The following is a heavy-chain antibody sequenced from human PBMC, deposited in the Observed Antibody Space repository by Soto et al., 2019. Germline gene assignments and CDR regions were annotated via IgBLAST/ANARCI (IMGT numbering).Heavy chain of an antibody. J-gene: IGHJ6*02. CDR1: GFTFSSYC. V-gene: IGHV3-30*18. D-gene: IGHD6-13*01. CDR2: ISYDGSNK. Sequence: GGSLRLFCAASGFTFSSYCMHWVRQAPGKGLEWVAVISYDGSNKYYADSVKGRFTISRENSKNTLYLQMNSLRAEDTAVYYCAKVRQQLVYYYYGMDVWGQGTTVTVSS. CDR3: AKVRQQLVYYYYGMDV.